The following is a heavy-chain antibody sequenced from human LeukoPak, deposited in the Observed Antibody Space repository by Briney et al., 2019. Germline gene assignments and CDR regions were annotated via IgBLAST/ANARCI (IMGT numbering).Heavy chain of an antibody. V-gene: IGHV3-30*18. CDR1: GFTFSSYG. Sequence: GGSLRLSCAASGFTFSSYGMHWVRQAPGKGLEWVAVISYDGSNKYYADSVKGRFTISRDNSKNTLYLQMNSLRAEDTAVYYCAKELIGGYSYGSYYYYGMDVWGQGTTVTVSS. D-gene: IGHD5-18*01. J-gene: IGHJ6*02. CDR2: ISYDGSNK. CDR3: AKELIGGYSYGSYYYYGMDV.